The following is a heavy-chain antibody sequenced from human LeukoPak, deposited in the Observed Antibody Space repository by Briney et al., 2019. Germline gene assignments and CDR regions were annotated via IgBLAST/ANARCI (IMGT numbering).Heavy chain of an antibody. Sequence: ASVKVSCKASGYTFTGYYMHWVRQAPGKGLEWMGWINPKNGDTDFSQKFQGRVTLTRDTSISTAYMELRSLTSDDTAIYYCVRVSIYQLPKRGYYYYMGVWGRGTTVTISS. CDR2: INPKNGDT. CDR1: GYTFTGYY. V-gene: IGHV1-2*02. J-gene: IGHJ6*03. CDR3: VRVSIYQLPKRGYYYYMGV. D-gene: IGHD2-2*01.